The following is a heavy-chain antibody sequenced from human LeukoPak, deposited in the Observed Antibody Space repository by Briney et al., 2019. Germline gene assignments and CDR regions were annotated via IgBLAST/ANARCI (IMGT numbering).Heavy chain of an antibody. Sequence: GGSLRRSCAASGFTFSSYGMHWVRQAPGKGLEWVAVIWYDGSNKYYADSVKGRFTISRDNSKNTLYLQMNSLRAEDTAVYYCARDRFVVVPAAMRGAGMDVWGQGTTVTVSS. J-gene: IGHJ6*02. V-gene: IGHV3-33*01. CDR2: IWYDGSNK. CDR1: GFTFSSYG. CDR3: ARDRFVVVPAAMRGAGMDV. D-gene: IGHD2-2*01.